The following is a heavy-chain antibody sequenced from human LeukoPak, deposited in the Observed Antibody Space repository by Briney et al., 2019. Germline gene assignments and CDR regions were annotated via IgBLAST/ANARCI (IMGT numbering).Heavy chain of an antibody. J-gene: IGHJ4*02. V-gene: IGHV4-34*01. Sequence: PSETLSLTCAVYGGSFSGYYWSWIRQPPGKGLEWIGEINHSGSTNYNPSLKSRVTISVDTSKNQFSLKLSSVTAADTAVYYCARIGGTTVTGIDYWGQGTLVTVSS. CDR3: ARIGGTTVTGIDY. CDR1: GGSFSGYY. D-gene: IGHD4-17*01. CDR2: INHSGST.